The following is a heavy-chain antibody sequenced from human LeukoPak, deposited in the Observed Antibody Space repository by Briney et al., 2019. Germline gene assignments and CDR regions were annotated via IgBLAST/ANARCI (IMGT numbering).Heavy chain of an antibody. V-gene: IGHV3-53*01. CDR2: LGRTGEYK. D-gene: IGHD2-8*01. J-gene: IGHJ6*02. CDR1: GFTVSSSY. Sequence: SGGSLRLSCAASGFTVSSSYMSWVRQAPGKGLEWVAGLGRTGEYKYYADSVKGRFTISGDNPKDTVSLQMNSLRAEDSAIYYCVKDRPCDTCMPMDAWGQGTTVTVSS. CDR3: VKDRPCDTCMPMDA.